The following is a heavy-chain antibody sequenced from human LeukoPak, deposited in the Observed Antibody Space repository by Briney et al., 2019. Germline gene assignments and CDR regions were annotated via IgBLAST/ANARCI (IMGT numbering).Heavy chain of an antibody. Sequence: GGSLRLSCAASGFTFNNAWMSWVRQAPGKGLEWAGRIKSKTNDETTDYAEPVKGRFTISRDDSKNTLYLQMNNLKTEDTAVYYCTTAGYCSSTSCYRSVDYWGQGTLVTVSS. V-gene: IGHV3-15*01. J-gene: IGHJ4*02. CDR3: TTAGYCSSTSCYRSVDY. CDR1: GFTFNNAW. D-gene: IGHD2-2*01. CDR2: IKSKTNDETT.